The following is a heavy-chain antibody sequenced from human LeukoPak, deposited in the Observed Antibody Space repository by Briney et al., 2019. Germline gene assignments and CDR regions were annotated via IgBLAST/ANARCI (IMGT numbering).Heavy chain of an antibody. Sequence: ASVKVSCKASGYTFTTYNINWVRQAPGQGLEWMGWINPNSGGTNYAQKLQGRVTMTRDTSISTAYMELSRLRSDDTAVYYCARGPSGRGLVYWGQGTLVTVSS. D-gene: IGHD3-10*01. CDR3: ARGPSGRGLVY. CDR2: INPNSGGT. V-gene: IGHV1-2*02. CDR1: GYTFTTYN. J-gene: IGHJ4*02.